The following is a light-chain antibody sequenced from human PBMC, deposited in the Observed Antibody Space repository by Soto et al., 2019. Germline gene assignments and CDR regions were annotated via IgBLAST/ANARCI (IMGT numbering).Light chain of an antibody. J-gene: IGLJ1*01. Sequence: QSVLTQPPSVSGSPGQSVTISYTGTSSDVGKYDRVSWYQQPPGTAPKLIIYEVTNRPSGVPARFSGSKSGNTASLTISGLQAEDEADYYCSSYTSTSRYVFGAGTKLTVL. CDR1: SSDVGKYDR. CDR3: SSYTSTSRYV. V-gene: IGLV2-18*02. CDR2: EVT.